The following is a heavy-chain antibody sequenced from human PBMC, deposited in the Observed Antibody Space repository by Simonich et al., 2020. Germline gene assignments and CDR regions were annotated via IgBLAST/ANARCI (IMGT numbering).Heavy chain of an antibody. J-gene: IGHJ3*02. CDR3: ARGRLTGDKGAFDI. CDR1: GYTFTGYY. Sequence: QVQLVQSGAEVKKPGASVKVSCKASGYTFTGYYMHWVRQAPGQGLGWRGWLNPNSGCTNYAQKLQGRVTMTRDTSISTAYMELSRLRSDDTAVYYCARGRLTGDKGAFDIWGQGTMVTVSS. V-gene: IGHV1-2*02. D-gene: IGHD7-27*01. CDR2: LNPNSGCT.